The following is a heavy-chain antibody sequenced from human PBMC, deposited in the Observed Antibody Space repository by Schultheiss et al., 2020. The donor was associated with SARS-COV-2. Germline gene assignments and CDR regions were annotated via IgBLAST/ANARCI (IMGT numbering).Heavy chain of an antibody. V-gene: IGHV3-48*01. CDR3: AREDPPPLPSNYVDY. CDR2: ISSSGSTI. Sequence: GGSLRLSCAASGFTFSSYAMSWVRQAPGKGLEWVSYISSSGSTIYYADSVKGRFTISRDNSKNTLYLQMNSLRAEDTAVYYCAREDPPPLPSNYVDYWGQGTLVTVSS. D-gene: IGHD4-11*01. J-gene: IGHJ4*02. CDR1: GFTFSSYA.